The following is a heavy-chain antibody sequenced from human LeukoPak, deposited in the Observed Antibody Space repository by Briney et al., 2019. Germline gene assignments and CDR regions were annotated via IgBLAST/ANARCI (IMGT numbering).Heavy chain of an antibody. Sequence: GGSLRLSCAASGFTFSSYWMSWVRQAPGKGLEWVANIKQDGSEKYYVDSVKGRFTISRDNAKNSLYLQMNSLRAEDTAVYYCARETHYDFWSGSSFDPWGQGTLVTVSS. J-gene: IGHJ5*02. CDR3: ARETHYDFWSGSSFDP. CDR2: IKQDGSEK. D-gene: IGHD3-3*01. CDR1: GFTFSSYW. V-gene: IGHV3-7*01.